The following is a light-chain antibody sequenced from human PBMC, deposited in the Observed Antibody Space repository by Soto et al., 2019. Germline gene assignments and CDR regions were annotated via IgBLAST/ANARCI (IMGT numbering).Light chain of an antibody. CDR2: EVS. Sequence: QSALTQPASVSGSPGQSITISCTGTSSDVGCYNYVSWYQQHPGKAPKLMIYEVSNRPSEVSNRFSGSKSGNTASLTISGLQAEDEADYYCSSYTSSSTLVFGTGTKVTVL. CDR3: SSYTSSSTLV. J-gene: IGLJ1*01. V-gene: IGLV2-14*01. CDR1: SSDVGCYNY.